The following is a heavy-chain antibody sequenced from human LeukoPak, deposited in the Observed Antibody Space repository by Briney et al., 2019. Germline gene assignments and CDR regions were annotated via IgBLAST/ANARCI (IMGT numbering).Heavy chain of an antibody. V-gene: IGHV3-23*01. Sequence: GEALRLSCAASGFTFSSYGMSWVRQAPGKALEWVSGISSGGGNTYYADSVKGRFTISRDNSKNTLYLQMSSLRAEDTAVYYCAKSGYNYDSNAYPFIDYWGQGTLVTVSS. CDR2: ISSGGGNT. CDR3: AKSGYNYDSNAYPFIDY. D-gene: IGHD3-22*01. CDR1: GFTFSSYG. J-gene: IGHJ4*02.